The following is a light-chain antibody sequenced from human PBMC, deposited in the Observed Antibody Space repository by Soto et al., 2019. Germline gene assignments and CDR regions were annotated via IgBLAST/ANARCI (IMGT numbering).Light chain of an antibody. Sequence: DIQMTQSPSSLSASVGDRVTITCRASQSISSYLHWYQQKPGKAPKLLIYAASSLQSGVPSRFSGSGSGTDFTLTISSLQPEDFATYYCQQSYSDWTFGQGTKVEIK. CDR3: QQSYSDWT. CDR2: AAS. J-gene: IGKJ1*01. CDR1: QSISSY. V-gene: IGKV1-39*01.